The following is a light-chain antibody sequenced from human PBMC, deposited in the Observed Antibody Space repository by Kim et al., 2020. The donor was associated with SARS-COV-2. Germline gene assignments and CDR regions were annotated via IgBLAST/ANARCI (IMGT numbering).Light chain of an antibody. Sequence: SVTISFSGTIIDVGCYNFVSWHQQHPGKAPKLIIYDVNKRPSGVPNRFSGSKSGNTASLTVSGLQAEDEADYYCSSYAGTNNFYVFGTGTKVTVL. CDR1: IIDVGCYNF. J-gene: IGLJ1*01. V-gene: IGLV2-8*01. CDR2: DVN. CDR3: SSYAGTNNFYV.